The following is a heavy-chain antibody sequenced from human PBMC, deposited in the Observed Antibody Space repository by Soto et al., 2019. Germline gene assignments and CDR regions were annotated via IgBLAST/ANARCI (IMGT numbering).Heavy chain of an antibody. CDR2: IYHTGST. Sequence: SETLSLTCTVSGGSVSSGSNYWGWFRQPPGKGLEWIAYIYHTGSTNYNHSLKSRVTISVDMSKNQFSLRLDSVTTADTAVYYCARERSEDLNADDALDIWGQGTMVTVSS. V-gene: IGHV4-61*01. J-gene: IGHJ3*02. CDR3: ARERSEDLNADDALDI. CDR1: GGSVSSGSNY.